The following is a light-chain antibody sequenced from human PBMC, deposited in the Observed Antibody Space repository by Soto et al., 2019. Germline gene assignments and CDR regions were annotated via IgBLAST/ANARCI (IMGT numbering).Light chain of an antibody. Sequence: QSVLTQAPSASGTPGQWVTISCSGSSSNIGSHTVNWYQQLPGTAPQLLIYTNNQRPSGVPDRFSGSKSGTSASLAISGLQSEDEADYYCAAWDDSLNGYVFGTGTKLTVL. V-gene: IGLV1-44*01. J-gene: IGLJ1*01. CDR2: TNN. CDR1: SSNIGSHT. CDR3: AAWDDSLNGYV.